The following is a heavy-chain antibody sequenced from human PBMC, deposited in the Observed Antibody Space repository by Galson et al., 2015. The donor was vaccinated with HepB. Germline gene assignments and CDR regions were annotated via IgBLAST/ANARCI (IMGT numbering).Heavy chain of an antibody. V-gene: IGHV1-69*13. D-gene: IGHD3-22*01. CDR2: IIPIFGTA. J-gene: IGHJ6*02. CDR1: GGTFSTYT. CDR3: ARTGLTALAVVVTPHDVDV. Sequence: SVKVSCKASGGTFSTYTIRWVRQAPGQGLEWMGGIIPIFGTANYAQKFQGRVTMTADESTSTAYMELTSLTSDDTAAYYCARTGLTALAVVVTPHDVDVWGRGTPVTVSS.